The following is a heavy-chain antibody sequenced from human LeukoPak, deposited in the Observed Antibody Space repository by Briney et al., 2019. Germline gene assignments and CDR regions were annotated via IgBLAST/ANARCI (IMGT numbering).Heavy chain of an antibody. CDR1: GFAFSSYS. V-gene: IGHV3-23*01. CDR2: ISGSGGNT. J-gene: IGHJ5*02. CDR3: AKPSVSGTGRSWFDA. D-gene: IGHD6-19*01. Sequence: GGSLRLSCAASGFAFSSYSMTWVRLAPGKGLEWVSVISGSGGNTVYADSVKGRFTISRDNSKNTLYLQMNSLRAEDTAVYYCAKPSVSGTGRSWFDAWGQGTLVTVSS.